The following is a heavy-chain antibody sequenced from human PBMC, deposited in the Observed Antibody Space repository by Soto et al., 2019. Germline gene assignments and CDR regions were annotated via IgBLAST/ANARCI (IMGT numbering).Heavy chain of an antibody. J-gene: IGHJ6*02. V-gene: IGHV5-10-1*01. CDR2: VDPSDSYT. CDR3: ARQTGQENYYYYYYDMDV. CDR1: GYSFTGDW. Sequence: PRGSLKISCKGSGYSFTGDWISWVRQMPGKGLEWMGRVDPSDSYTNYSPSFQGHVTISADKSISTAYLQWSSLKASDTAMYYCARQTGQENYYYYYYDMDVWGQGTTVTVSS.